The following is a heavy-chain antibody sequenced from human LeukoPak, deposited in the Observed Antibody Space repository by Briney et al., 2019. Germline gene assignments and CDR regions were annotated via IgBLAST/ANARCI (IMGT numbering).Heavy chain of an antibody. CDR2: IYSGGST. D-gene: IGHD6-19*01. CDR1: GFTVSSNY. V-gene: IGHV3-53*01. CDR3: ARDGYSSSGYFQH. J-gene: IGHJ1*01. Sequence: PGGSLRLSCAASGFTVSSNYMSWVRQAPGKGLEWVSVIYSGGSTYYADSVKGRFTISRDNSKNTLYLQMNSLRAEDTAVYYCARDGYSSSGYFQHWGQGNLVTVSS.